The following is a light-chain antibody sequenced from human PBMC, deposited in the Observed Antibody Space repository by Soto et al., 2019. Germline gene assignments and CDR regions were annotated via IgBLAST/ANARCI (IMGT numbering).Light chain of an antibody. V-gene: IGLV1-47*01. J-gene: IGLJ3*02. CDR2: TSD. CDR1: SSNIGTNY. Sequence: QPVLTQPPSASGTPGQRVTISCSGSSSNIGTNYIYWYQHLPGVAPKLLIYTSDQRPSGVPDRFSGSKSGTSASLAISGLRPEDEADYYCAAWDDSLSGPNWIFGGGTKLTVL. CDR3: AAWDDSLSGPNWI.